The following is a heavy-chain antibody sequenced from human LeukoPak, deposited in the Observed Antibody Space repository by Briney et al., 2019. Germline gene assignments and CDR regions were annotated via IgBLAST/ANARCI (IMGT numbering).Heavy chain of an antibody. D-gene: IGHD3-10*01. V-gene: IGHV1-46*01. CDR2: INPSGGST. J-gene: IGHJ4*02. CDR3: AREQPIRGDFGY. Sequence: EASVNVSCKASGYTFTSYYMHRVRQAPGQGLEWMGIINPSGGSTSYAQKFQGRVTMTRDTSTSTVYMELSSLRSEDTAVYYCAREQPIRGDFGYWGQGTLVTVSS. CDR1: GYTFTSYY.